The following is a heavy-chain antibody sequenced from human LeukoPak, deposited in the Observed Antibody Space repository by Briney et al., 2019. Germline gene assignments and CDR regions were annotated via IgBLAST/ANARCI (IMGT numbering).Heavy chain of an antibody. D-gene: IGHD4-17*01. Sequence: SETLSLTGAVYGGSFSGYYWNWIRQPPGKGLEWIGEINHSGSTNYNPSLKSRVTISVDTSTNQFSLKLRSVTAADTAVYYCARGRYGDYVGEDGFDIWGQGTMVTVSS. CDR2: INHSGST. J-gene: IGHJ3*02. CDR3: ARGRYGDYVGEDGFDI. V-gene: IGHV4-34*01. CDR1: GGSFSGYY.